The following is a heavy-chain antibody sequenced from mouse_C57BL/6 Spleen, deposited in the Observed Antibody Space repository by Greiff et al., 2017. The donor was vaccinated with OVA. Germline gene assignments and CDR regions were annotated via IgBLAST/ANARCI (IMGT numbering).Heavy chain of an antibody. CDR3: ARGSTMITDWFAY. CDR2: ISSGGSYT. Sequence: EVKVVESGGDLVKPGGSLKLSCAASGFTFSSYGMSWVRQTPDKRLEWVATISSGGSYTYYPDSVKGLFTISRDNAKNTLYLQMSSLKSEDTAMYYCARGSTMITDWFAYWGQGTLVTVSA. J-gene: IGHJ3*01. V-gene: IGHV5-6*02. D-gene: IGHD2-4*01. CDR1: GFTFSSYG.